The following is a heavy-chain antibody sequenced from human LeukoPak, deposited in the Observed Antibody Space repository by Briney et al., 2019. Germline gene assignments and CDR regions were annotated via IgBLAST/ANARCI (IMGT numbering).Heavy chain of an antibody. CDR2: IYYSGST. V-gene: IGHV4-59*08. CDR3: ASSYASDAFDI. Sequence: SETLSLTCTVSGGSISSYYWSWIRQPPGKGLEWIGYIYYSGSTNYNPSLKSRVTVSVDTSKNQFSLKLSSVTAADTAVYYCASSYASDAFDIWGQGTMVTVSS. J-gene: IGHJ3*02. D-gene: IGHD4-17*01. CDR1: GGSISSYY.